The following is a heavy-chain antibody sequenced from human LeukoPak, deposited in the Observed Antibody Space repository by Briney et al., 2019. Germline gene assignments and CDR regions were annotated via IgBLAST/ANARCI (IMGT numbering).Heavy chain of an antibody. Sequence: PGGSLRLSCAASGFSVSDNYMSWVRQAPGKGLDWVSSFYRDGRTNYADSVKGRFTNSRDNSKNALYLQMNSLRAEDTAVYYCAKEYGNYRNYYYYMDVWGKGTTVTVSS. CDR2: FYRDGRT. CDR3: AKEYGNYRNYYYYMDV. CDR1: GFSVSDNY. D-gene: IGHD4-11*01. J-gene: IGHJ6*03. V-gene: IGHV3-53*05.